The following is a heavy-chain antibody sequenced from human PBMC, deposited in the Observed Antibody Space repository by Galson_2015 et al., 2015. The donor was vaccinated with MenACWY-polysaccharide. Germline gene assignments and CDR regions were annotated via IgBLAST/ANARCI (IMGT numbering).Heavy chain of an antibody. Sequence: SLRLSCAASGFTFSSYWMSWVRQAPGKGLEWVANIKQDGYEKYYVDSVKGRFTISRDNAKNLLFLQMNSLRAEDTGVYYCARDPTYSSLNGGWGQGTLVTVSS. J-gene: IGHJ4*02. D-gene: IGHD6-19*01. V-gene: IGHV3-7*01. CDR3: ARDPTYSSLNGG. CDR1: GFTFSSYW. CDR2: IKQDGYEK.